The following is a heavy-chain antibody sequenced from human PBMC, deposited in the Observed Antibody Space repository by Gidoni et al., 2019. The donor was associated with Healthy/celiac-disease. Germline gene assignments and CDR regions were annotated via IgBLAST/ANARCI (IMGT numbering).Heavy chain of an antibody. CDR2: INHSGST. Sequence: QVQLQQWGAGLLKPSETLSLTCAVYGGSFSGYYWSWIRQPPGKGLEWIGEINHSGSTNYNPSLKSRVTISVDTSKNQFSLKLSSVTAADTAVYYCARGRRTAAAGVSYLFYWGQGTLVTVSS. J-gene: IGHJ4*02. CDR3: ARGRRTAAAGVSYLFY. D-gene: IGHD6-13*01. V-gene: IGHV4-34*01. CDR1: GGSFSGYY.